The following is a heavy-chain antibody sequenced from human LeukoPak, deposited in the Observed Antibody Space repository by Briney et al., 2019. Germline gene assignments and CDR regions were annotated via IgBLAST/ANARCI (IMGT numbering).Heavy chain of an antibody. D-gene: IGHD4-17*01. J-gene: IGHJ3*02. CDR3: AKKLAYGDYVYAFDI. CDR1: GYTFTSYG. V-gene: IGHV1-18*01. Sequence: ASVKVSCKASGYTFTSYGISWVRQAPGQGLEWMGWISAYNGNTNYAQKLQGRVTMTTDTSTSTAYMELRSLRSDDTAVYYRAKKLAYGDYVYAFDIWGQGTMVTVSS. CDR2: ISAYNGNT.